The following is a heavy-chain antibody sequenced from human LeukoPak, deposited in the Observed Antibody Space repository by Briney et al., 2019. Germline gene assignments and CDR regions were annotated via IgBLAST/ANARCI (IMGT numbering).Heavy chain of an antibody. CDR1: GFTVSNNY. Sequence: GGSLRLSCAASGFTVSNNYMSWVRQAPGKGLEWVAVISYDGSNKYYADSVKGRFTISRDNSKNTLYLQMNSLRAEDTAVYYCARLLSGNWGQGTLVTVSS. CDR2: ISYDGSNK. J-gene: IGHJ4*02. D-gene: IGHD2-15*01. CDR3: ARLLSGN. V-gene: IGHV3-30-3*01.